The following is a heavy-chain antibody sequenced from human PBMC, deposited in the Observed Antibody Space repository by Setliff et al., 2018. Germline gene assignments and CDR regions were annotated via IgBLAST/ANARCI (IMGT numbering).Heavy chain of an antibody. CDR2: ISHEGSTK. D-gene: IGHD6-13*01. CDR1: GFTLSGYG. Sequence: GGSLRLSCAASGFTLSGYGMHWVRQAPGKGLEWVAIISHEGSTKYYADSVKGRFAISRDNSKNTVYLQMNSLTAEDTAMYYCARALASAGTAYFDYWGQGTLVTVSS. J-gene: IGHJ4*02. CDR3: ARALASAGTAYFDY. V-gene: IGHV3-30*03.